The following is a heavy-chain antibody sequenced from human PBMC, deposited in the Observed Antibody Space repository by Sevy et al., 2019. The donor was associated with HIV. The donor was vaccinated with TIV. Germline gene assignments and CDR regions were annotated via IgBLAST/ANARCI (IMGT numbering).Heavy chain of an antibody. V-gene: IGHV3-23*01. CDR3: AKDRRDSSGPSNWFDP. J-gene: IGHJ5*02. CDR2: ISGNGGST. CDR1: GFTFSSYA. Sequence: GGSLRLSCAASGFTFSSYAMNWVRQAPGKGLEWVSAISGNGGSTYYADSVKGRFTISGDNSKNTLYLQMNSLRAEDTAVYYCAKDRRDSSGPSNWFDPWGQGTLVTVSS. D-gene: IGHD3-22*01.